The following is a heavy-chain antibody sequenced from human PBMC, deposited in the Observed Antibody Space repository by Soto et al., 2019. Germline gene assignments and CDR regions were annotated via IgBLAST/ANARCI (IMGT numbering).Heavy chain of an antibody. Sequence: VKVSCKACGVTFSSYAISWVRQAPGQGLEWMGGIIPIFGTANYAQKFQGRVTITADESTSTAYMELNSLRAEDTAVYYCAKDSTPATPYYYYYYMDVWGKGTTVTVSS. V-gene: IGHV1-69*13. J-gene: IGHJ6*03. CDR2: IIPIFGTA. CDR3: AKDSTPATPYYYYYYMDV. CDR1: GVTFSSYA.